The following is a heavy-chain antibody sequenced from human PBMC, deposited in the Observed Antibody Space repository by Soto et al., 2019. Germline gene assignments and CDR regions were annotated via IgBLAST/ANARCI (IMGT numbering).Heavy chain of an antibody. V-gene: IGHV3-7*01. J-gene: IGHJ4*02. CDR1: GFTFSSFW. CDR2: IKHDGSEK. Sequence: GGSLRLSCAASGFTFSSFWMTWVRQAPGKGLEWVANIKHDGSEKYYVEPVKGRFTISRDNARNSLFLEMKSLRSEDTAVYSCVRDRSGSYLEGFDYWGQGTLVTVSS. CDR3: VRDRSGSYLEGFDY. D-gene: IGHD1-26*01.